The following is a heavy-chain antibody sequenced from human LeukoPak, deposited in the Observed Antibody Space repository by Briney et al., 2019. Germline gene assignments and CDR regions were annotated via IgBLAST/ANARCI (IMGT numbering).Heavy chain of an antibody. J-gene: IGHJ4*02. V-gene: IGHV3-11*01. D-gene: IGHD3-16*01. Sequence: PGGSLRLSCAVSGFSLSDYYMNWVRQAPGKGLEWISYVTSTGRSTNYADSVKGRFTISRDSAKNSVSLQLSSLTAEDTAVYYCARGRRGSYYTFQVWGQGTLVSASS. CDR3: ARGRRGSYYTFQV. CDR2: VTSTGRST. CDR1: GFSLSDYY.